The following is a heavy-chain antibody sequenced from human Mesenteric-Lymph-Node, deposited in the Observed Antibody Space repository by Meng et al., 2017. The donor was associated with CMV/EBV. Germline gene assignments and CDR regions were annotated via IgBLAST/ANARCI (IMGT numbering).Heavy chain of an antibody. CDR3: ARGDCSSTSCYPDYYYGMDV. CDR1: GGSFSGYY. CDR2: INHSGST. Sequence: GPLRLSCAVYGGSFSGYYWSWIRQPPGKGLEWIGEINHSGSTNYNPSLKSRVTISVDTSKNQFSLKLSSVTAADTAVYYCARGDCSSTSCYPDYYYGMDVWGQGTTVTVSS. J-gene: IGHJ6*02. D-gene: IGHD2-2*01. V-gene: IGHV4-34*01.